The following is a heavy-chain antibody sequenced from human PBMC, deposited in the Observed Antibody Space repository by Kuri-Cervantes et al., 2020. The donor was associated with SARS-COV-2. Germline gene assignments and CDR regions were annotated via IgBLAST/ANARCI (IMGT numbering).Heavy chain of an antibody. J-gene: IGHJ5*02. CDR2: ISTSGGDT. CDR1: RFTFNNYD. CDR3: ARDLARMTTSSWWGLDT. D-gene: IGHD4-11*01. V-gene: IGHV3-23*01. Sequence: ETLCLTCAASRFTFNNYDLIWVRQAPGKGLEWVSSISTSGGDTNYADSLKGRFTISRDNSKNTLYLQMNSLRVEDTAVYYCARDLARMTTSSWWGLDTWGQGTLVTVSS.